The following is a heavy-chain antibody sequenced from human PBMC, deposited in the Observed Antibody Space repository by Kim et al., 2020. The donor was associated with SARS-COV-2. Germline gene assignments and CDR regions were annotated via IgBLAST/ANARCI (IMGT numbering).Heavy chain of an antibody. Sequence: SVKVSCKASGGTFSTYALNWVRQAPGQGLEWMGGIIPIFGVAKYAQKFQGRVTITADDSSSTAYMDLSGLRSEDTAIYYCTRDREDVYHHGSDDFYYYAMDVWGQGTTVTVSS. CDR1: GGTFSTYA. D-gene: IGHD1-20*01. CDR3: TRDREDVYHHGSDDFYYYAMDV. J-gene: IGHJ6*02. V-gene: IGHV1-69*13. CDR2: IIPIFGVA.